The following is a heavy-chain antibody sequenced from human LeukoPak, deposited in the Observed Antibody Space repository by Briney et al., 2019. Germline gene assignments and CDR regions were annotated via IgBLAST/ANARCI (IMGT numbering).Heavy chain of an antibody. V-gene: IGHV3-74*01. Sequence: GGSLRLSCAASGFTFRNYWMHWVRQPPGEGLEWVSRLRTDGDKKSYAASVRDRFTISRDNAKNMLYLQVNSLRVEDTAVYYCVRDHPGSNSLEYWGQGTPVTVSS. CDR1: GFTFRNYW. CDR3: VRDHPGSNSLEY. J-gene: IGHJ4*02. CDR2: LRTDGDKK. D-gene: IGHD4-11*01.